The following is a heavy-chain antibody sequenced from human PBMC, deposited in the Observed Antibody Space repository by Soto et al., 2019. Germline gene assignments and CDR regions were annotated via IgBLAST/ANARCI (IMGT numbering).Heavy chain of an antibody. Sequence: PGGSLRLSCAASGFTFSSYAMHWVRQAPGKWLEWVAVISYDGSNKYYADSVKGRFTISRDNSKNTLYLQMNSLRAEDTAVYYCARVGIYSHYGEGMDVWGQGSTVTVSS. CDR3: ARVGIYSHYGEGMDV. D-gene: IGHD4-4*01. CDR1: GFTFSSYA. J-gene: IGHJ6*02. CDR2: ISYDGSNK. V-gene: IGHV3-30-3*01.